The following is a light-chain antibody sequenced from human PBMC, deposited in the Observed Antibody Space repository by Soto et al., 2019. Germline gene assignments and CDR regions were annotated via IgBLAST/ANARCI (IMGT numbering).Light chain of an antibody. CDR1: SGHSNYA. CDR2: LNRDGSH. Sequence: QSVLTQSPAASASLGASVKLTCTLSSGHSNYAIAWHQQQPEKGPRYLMKLNRDGSHSKGDGIPNRFSASSSGAERYLTISSLQSEDEADYYCQTWGTGIVIFGGGTKVTVL. CDR3: QTWGTGIVI. J-gene: IGLJ2*01. V-gene: IGLV4-69*01.